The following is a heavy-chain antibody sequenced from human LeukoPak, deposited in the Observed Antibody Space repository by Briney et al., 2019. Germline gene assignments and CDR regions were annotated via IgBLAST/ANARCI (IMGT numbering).Heavy chain of an antibody. D-gene: IGHD5-12*01. Sequence: GGSLRLSCAASGFTFSSYGMHWVRQAPGKGLEWVAFIRYDGSNKYYPDSVNGRFTISRDNSKNTLYLQMNSLRAEDTAVYYCAREREWLRSFDYWGQGTLVTVSS. CDR1: GFTFSSYG. CDR3: AREREWLRSFDY. CDR2: IRYDGSNK. J-gene: IGHJ4*02. V-gene: IGHV3-30*02.